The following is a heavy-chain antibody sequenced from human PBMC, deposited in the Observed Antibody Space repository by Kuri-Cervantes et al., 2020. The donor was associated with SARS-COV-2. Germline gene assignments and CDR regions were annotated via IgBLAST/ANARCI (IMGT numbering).Heavy chain of an antibody. Sequence: VGSLRLSCAASGFTFSGYAMSWVRQAPGKGLEWVSAISDSGGSTYYADSVKGRLTISRDNSKNTLYLQMNTLRAEDTAVYYCAKDNSENGRGYWYFDLWGRGTLVTVSS. J-gene: IGHJ2*01. CDR1: GFTFSGYA. D-gene: IGHD1-1*01. V-gene: IGHV3-23*01. CDR2: ISDSGGST. CDR3: AKDNSENGRGYWYFDL.